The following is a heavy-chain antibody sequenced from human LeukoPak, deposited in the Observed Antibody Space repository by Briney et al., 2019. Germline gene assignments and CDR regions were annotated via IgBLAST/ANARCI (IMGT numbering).Heavy chain of an antibody. CDR1: GGSISSSNW. D-gene: IGHD3-3*01. Sequence: SETLSLTCAVSGGSISSSNWWSWIRQHPGKGLEWIGYIYYSGRTYYNPSLKSRVTISVDTSKNQFSLKLSSVTAADTAVYYCARDRYDSYPMDVWGQGTTVTVSS. CDR3: ARDRYDSYPMDV. V-gene: IGHV4-31*11. CDR2: IYYSGRT. J-gene: IGHJ6*02.